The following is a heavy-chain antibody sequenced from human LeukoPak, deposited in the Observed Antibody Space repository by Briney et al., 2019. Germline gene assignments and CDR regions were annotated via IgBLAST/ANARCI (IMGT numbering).Heavy chain of an antibody. CDR1: GDSVSSNRAA. CDR3: ARELYYYDSSGYPPLEAFDI. V-gene: IGHV6-1*01. Sequence: SQTLSLTCAISGDSVSSNRAAWNWIRQSPSRGLEWLGRTYYRSKWYNDYAVSVKSRITINPDTSKNQFSLQLNSVTPEDTAVYYCARELYYYDSSGYPPLEAFDIWGQGTMVTVSS. CDR2: TYYRSKWYN. D-gene: IGHD3-22*01. J-gene: IGHJ3*02.